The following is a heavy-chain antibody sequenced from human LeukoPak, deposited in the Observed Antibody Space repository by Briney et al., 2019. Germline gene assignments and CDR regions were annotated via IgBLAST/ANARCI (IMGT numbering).Heavy chain of an antibody. Sequence: GGSLRLSCAASGFTFSSYGMHWVRQAPGKGLEWVAVISYDGSNKYYADSVKGRFTISRDNSKNTLYLQMNSLRAEDTAVYYCAKDQKWIAPGTLAARPTYYFDYWGQGTLVTVSS. CDR1: GFTFSSYG. D-gene: IGHD6-6*01. CDR2: ISYDGSNK. CDR3: AKDQKWIAPGTLAARPTYYFDY. J-gene: IGHJ4*02. V-gene: IGHV3-30*18.